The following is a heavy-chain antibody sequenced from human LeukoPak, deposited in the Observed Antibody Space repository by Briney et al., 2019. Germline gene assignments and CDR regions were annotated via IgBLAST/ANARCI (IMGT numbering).Heavy chain of an antibody. Sequence: ASVKVSCKASGYTFTGYYMHWVRQAPGQGLEWRGWINPNSGGTNYAQKLQGRVTMTRDPSMSTSYLELSRLRSADTAVYYSARPFDSYGSGSYSKEQYTWFDPWGQGILVTVSS. J-gene: IGHJ5*02. CDR2: INPNSGGT. CDR3: ARPFDSYGSGSYSKEQYTWFDP. V-gene: IGHV1-2*02. CDR1: GYTFTGYY. D-gene: IGHD3-10*01.